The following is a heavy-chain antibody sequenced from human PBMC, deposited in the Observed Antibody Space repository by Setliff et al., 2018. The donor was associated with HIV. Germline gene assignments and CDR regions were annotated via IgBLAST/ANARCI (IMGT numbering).Heavy chain of an antibody. CDR2: IYTSGST. CDR1: GGSISSGSYY. Sequence: SSETLSLTCTVSGGSISSGSYYWSWIRQPAGKGLEWIGHIYTSGSTNYNPSLKSRVIISIDTSKNQFSLQLFSVTAADTAVYYCASRRGVGFLAWPDPYFDYWGQGTLVTVSS. CDR3: ASRRGVGFLAWPDPYFDY. D-gene: IGHD3-3*01. J-gene: IGHJ4*02. V-gene: IGHV4-61*09.